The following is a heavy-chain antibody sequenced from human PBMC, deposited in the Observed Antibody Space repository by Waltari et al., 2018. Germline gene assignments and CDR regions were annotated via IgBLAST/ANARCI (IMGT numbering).Heavy chain of an antibody. CDR3: ARDAGLFYGMDV. CDR1: GYPFTGYY. V-gene: IGHV1-2*04. D-gene: IGHD2-21*01. CDR2: IDPNSGGT. Sequence: QVQLVQSGAEEKTPGPSVQVSCQASGYPFTGYYMHWVRQAPGQGLEWMGWIDPNSGGTKYVQKFQGWVTMTRDTSIRTAYMELSRLRSDDTAVYYCARDAGLFYGMDVWGQGTTVTVSS. J-gene: IGHJ6*02.